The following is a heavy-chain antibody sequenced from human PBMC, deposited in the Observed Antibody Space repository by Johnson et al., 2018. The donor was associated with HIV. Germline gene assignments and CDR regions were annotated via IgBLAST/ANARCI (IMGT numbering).Heavy chain of an antibody. CDR3: ATFGGGSFHAFDI. V-gene: IGHV3-7*03. D-gene: IGHD1-26*01. J-gene: IGHJ3*02. Sequence: VQLVESGGGLVQPGGSLRLSCAASGFTFSGYWMTWVRQAPGKVLEWVANIKEDGSEKYYVDSLKGRFTLSRDNAKNSLYLQMNSLRAEDTAVYYCATFGGGSFHAFDIWGQGTMVIVSS. CDR1: GFTFSGYW. CDR2: IKEDGSEK.